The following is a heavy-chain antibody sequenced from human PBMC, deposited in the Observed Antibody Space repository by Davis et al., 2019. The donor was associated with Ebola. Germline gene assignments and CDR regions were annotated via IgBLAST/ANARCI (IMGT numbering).Heavy chain of an antibody. J-gene: IGHJ4*02. V-gene: IGHV1-69*13. D-gene: IGHD3-10*01. CDR2: IIPIFGTA. CDR1: GGTFSSYA. Sequence: AASVKVSCKASGGTFSSYAISWVRQAPGQGLEWMGGIIPIFGTANYAQKFQGRVTITADESTSTAYMELSSLRSEDTAVYYCARDGHDYYGSGSLHYWGQGTLVTVSS. CDR3: ARDGHDYYGSGSLHY.